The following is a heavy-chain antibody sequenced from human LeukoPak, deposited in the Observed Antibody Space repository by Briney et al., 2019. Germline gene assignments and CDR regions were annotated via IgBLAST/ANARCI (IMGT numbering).Heavy chain of an antibody. CDR2: IIPIFGTA. CDR1: GGTFSSYA. J-gene: IGHJ4*02. CDR3: ASSPYYDSSGYYHY. D-gene: IGHD3-22*01. Sequence: SVKVSCKASGGTFSSYAISWVRQAPGQGLEWMGRIIPIFGTANYAQKFQGRVTITTDESTSTAYMELSSLRSEDTAVYYCASSPYYDSSGYYHYWGQGTLVTVSS. V-gene: IGHV1-69*05.